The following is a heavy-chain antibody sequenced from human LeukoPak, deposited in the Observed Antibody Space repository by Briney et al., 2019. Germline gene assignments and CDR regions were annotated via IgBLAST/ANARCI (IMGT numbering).Heavy chain of an antibody. CDR2: IKSKTDGGTT. Sequence: GGSLRLSCAASGFTFSNAWMSWVRQAPGKRLEWVGRIKSKTDGGTTDYAAPVKGRFTISRDDSKNTLYLQMNSLKTEDTAVYYCTTMRYGDYPDVWGKGTTVTVSS. V-gene: IGHV3-15*01. D-gene: IGHD4-17*01. CDR3: TTMRYGDYPDV. CDR1: GFTFSNAW. J-gene: IGHJ6*03.